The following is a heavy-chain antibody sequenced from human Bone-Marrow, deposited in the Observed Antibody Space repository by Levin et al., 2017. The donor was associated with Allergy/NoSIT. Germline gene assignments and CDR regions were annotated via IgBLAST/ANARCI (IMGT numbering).Heavy chain of an antibody. D-gene: IGHD3-10*01. V-gene: IGHV1-69*13. CDR1: GGTFSSYA. Sequence: ASVKVSCKASGGTFSSYAFSWVRQAPGQGLEWMGGIIPIFGTANHAQKFQGRVTITADESTSTASMELSSLRSEDTAVDYCARDLYYGSGSYYEHWGQGTLATVSS. CDR2: IIPIFGTA. CDR3: ARDLYYGSGSYYEH. J-gene: IGHJ1*01.